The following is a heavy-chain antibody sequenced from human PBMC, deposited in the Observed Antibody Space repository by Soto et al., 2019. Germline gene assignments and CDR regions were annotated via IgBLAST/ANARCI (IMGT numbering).Heavy chain of an antibody. CDR3: ARGRVFHSIDFYYGMDV. CDR2: ISDSGST. D-gene: IGHD1-26*01. CDR1: GGSFSGYY. J-gene: IGHJ6*01. Sequence: VQLQQWGAGLLKPSETLSLTCAVSGGSFSGYYWSWIRQPPGKGLEWIGEISDSGSTHYNPTLKRRVTISADTSMIQFSLKVTSVTAADPALYYCARGRVFHSIDFYYGMDVWGPGTTVTVSS. V-gene: IGHV4-34*02.